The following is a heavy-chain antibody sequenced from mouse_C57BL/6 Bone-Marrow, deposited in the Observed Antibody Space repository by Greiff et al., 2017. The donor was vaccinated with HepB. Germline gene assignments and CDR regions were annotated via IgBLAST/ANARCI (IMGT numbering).Heavy chain of an antibody. Sequence: VQLQQPGAELVKPGASVKLSCKASGYTFTSYWMQWVKQRPGQGLEWIGEIDPSDSYTNYNQKFKGKATLTVDTSSSTAYMQLSSLTSEDSAVYYCAISGAMDYWGQGTSVTVSS. CDR2: IDPSDSYT. V-gene: IGHV1-50*01. CDR3: AISGAMDY. J-gene: IGHJ4*01. CDR1: GYTFTSYW.